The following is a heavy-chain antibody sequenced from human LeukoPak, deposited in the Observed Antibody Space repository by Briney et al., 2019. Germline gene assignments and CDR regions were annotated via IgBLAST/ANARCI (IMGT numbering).Heavy chain of an antibody. Sequence: GASVKVSCKASGYTFTGYYMHWVRQAPGQGLEWMGWINPNSGGTNYAQKFQGRVTMTRDTSISTAYMELSRLRSDDTAVYYCARDAQVVVAAGIFDYWGQGTLVTVSS. V-gene: IGHV1-2*02. CDR2: INPNSGGT. D-gene: IGHD2-15*01. CDR3: ARDAQVVVAAGIFDY. J-gene: IGHJ4*02. CDR1: GYTFTGYY.